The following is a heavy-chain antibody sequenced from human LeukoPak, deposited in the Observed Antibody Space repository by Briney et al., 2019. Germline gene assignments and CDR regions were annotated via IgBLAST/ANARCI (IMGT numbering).Heavy chain of an antibody. CDR1: GGSFSGYY. D-gene: IGHD3-10*01. J-gene: IGHJ4*02. CDR3: ARGGSGSYITGPFDY. Sequence: ASETLSLTCAVYGGSFSGYYWSWIRQPPGKGLEWIGYIYYSGSTNYNPSLKSRVTISVDTSKNQFSLKLSSVTAADTAVYYCARGGSGSYITGPFDYWGQGTLVTVSS. V-gene: IGHV4-59*01. CDR2: IYYSGST.